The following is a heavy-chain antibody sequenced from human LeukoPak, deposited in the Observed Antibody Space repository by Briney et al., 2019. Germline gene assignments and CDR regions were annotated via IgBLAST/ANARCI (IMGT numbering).Heavy chain of an antibody. J-gene: IGHJ3*02. Sequence: GGSLRLSCAASGFTFSSYWMHWVRQAPGKGLEWVASINSNSRNTHYADSLKGRFTISRDNAKNPLYLQMNSLRAEDTAVYYCARILSSSHAFDIWGQGTMVTVSS. CDR3: ARILSSSHAFDI. D-gene: IGHD2-2*01. CDR1: GFTFSSYW. V-gene: IGHV3-21*01. CDR2: INSNSRNT.